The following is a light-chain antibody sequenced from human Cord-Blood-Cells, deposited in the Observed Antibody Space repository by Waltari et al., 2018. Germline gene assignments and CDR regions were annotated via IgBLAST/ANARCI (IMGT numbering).Light chain of an antibody. CDR1: SSDVGGYNF. CDR3: CSYAGSSTYV. CDR2: ECS. J-gene: IGLJ1*01. V-gene: IGLV2-23*01. Sequence: QSALTQPASVSGSPGQSITISCTGTSSDVGGYNFVSWYQQHPGKAPKLMIYECSKRPSGVSNRFSGSKSGNTASLTISGLQAEDEADYYCCSYAGSSTYVFGSGTKLTVL.